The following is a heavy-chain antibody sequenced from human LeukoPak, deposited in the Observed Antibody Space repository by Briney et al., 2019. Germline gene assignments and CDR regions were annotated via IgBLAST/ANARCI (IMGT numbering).Heavy chain of an antibody. CDR1: GFTFSDYY. J-gene: IGHJ4*02. D-gene: IGHD6-13*01. Sequence: NPGGSLRLSCTVSGFTFSDYYMTWIRQAPGKGLECVSYISSSGNTIHYADSVKGRFTISRDNTKNSLYLQMNSLRAEDTALYYCTRESSWSLDYWGQGTLVTVSS. V-gene: IGHV3-11*01. CDR2: ISSSGNTI. CDR3: TRESSWSLDY.